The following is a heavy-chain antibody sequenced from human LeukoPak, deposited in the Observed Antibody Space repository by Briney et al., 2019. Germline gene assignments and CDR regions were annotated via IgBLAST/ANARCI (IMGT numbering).Heavy chain of an antibody. J-gene: IGHJ4*02. CDR3: ASWGRGYDILTGNPYYFDY. V-gene: IGHV4-34*01. CDR1: GGSFSGYY. D-gene: IGHD3-9*01. Sequence: PSETLSLTCAVYGGSFSGYYWSWIRQPPGKGLEWIGEINHSGSTNYNPSLKSRVTISVDTSKNQFSLKLSSVPAADTAVYYCASWGRGYDILTGNPYYFDYWGQGTLVTVSS. CDR2: INHSGST.